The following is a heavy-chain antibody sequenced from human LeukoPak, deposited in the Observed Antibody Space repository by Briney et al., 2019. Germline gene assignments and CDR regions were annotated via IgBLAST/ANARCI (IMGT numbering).Heavy chain of an antibody. D-gene: IGHD2-15*01. CDR2: IKQDGSET. CDR1: GSTFTTYW. Sequence: PGGSLRLSCAASGSTFTTYWTSWVRQAPGKGLEWVANIKQDGSETFYVDSVKGRFTISRDNARNSVYLQMNSLRAEDTAVYYCAKGFLVVAATPEDYWGQGTLVTVSS. V-gene: IGHV3-7*03. CDR3: AKGFLVVAATPEDY. J-gene: IGHJ4*02.